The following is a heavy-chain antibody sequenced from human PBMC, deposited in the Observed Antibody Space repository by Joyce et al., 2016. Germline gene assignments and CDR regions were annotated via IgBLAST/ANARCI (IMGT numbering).Heavy chain of an antibody. Sequence: EVQLVESGGGLVKPGGSLRLSCAASGFTFSSSSMSWIRQAPGKGLEWVAAINGNSYFIVHAYSVKCRFTVSRDNAKNTLYLQMNSLRIEDTAVFYCVRGGKGYSYSMDVWGQGTTVTVSS. V-gene: IGHV3-21*01. J-gene: IGHJ6*03. CDR3: VRGGKGYSYSMDV. CDR2: INGNSYFI. CDR1: GFTFSSSS.